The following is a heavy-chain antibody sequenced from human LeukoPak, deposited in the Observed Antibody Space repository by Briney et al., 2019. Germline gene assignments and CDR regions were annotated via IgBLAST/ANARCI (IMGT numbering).Heavy chain of an antibody. CDR2: ISGSGGST. J-gene: IGHJ4*02. Sequence: GGSLRLSCAASGFTFSSYAMSWVRQAPGKGLEWVSAISGSGGSTYYADSVKGRFTISRDNSKNTLYLQMNSPRAEDTAVYYCAKGQVYGDYPPTDYWGQGTLVTVSS. CDR1: GFTFSSYA. V-gene: IGHV3-23*01. D-gene: IGHD4-17*01. CDR3: AKGQVYGDYPPTDY.